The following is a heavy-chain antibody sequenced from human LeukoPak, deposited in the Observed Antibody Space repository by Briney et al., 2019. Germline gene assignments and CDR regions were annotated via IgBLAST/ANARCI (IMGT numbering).Heavy chain of an antibody. V-gene: IGHV1-8*01. J-gene: IGHJ3*02. CDR1: GYTFTSYD. CDR2: MNPNSGNT. CDR3: ATRGSSDAFDI. Sequence: ASVTVSCKASGYTFTSYDINWVRQAPGRGLEWMGWMNPNSGNTGYAQKFQGRVTMTRNTSISTAYMELSSLRSEDTAVYYCATRGSSDAFDIWGQGTMVTVSS.